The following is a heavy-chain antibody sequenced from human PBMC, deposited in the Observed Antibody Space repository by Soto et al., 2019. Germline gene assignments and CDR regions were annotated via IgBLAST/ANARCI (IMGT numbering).Heavy chain of an antibody. CDR3: GRGSSGSSFGY. V-gene: IGHV1-18*01. CDR2: ISAYNGNT. Sequence: APVKVSRKASGYTFTIYGISRVREAPGQGLEWMGWISAYNGNTNYAQKRQGRVTMTTDTSTSTAYMELRSLRSDDTAVYYCGRGSSGSSFGYWGQGTLVTVSS. CDR1: GYTFTIYG. D-gene: IGHD2-15*01. J-gene: IGHJ4*02.